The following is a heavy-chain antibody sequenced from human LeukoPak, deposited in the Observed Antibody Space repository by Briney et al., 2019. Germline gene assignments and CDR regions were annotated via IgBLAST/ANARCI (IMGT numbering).Heavy chain of an antibody. CDR3: ARDRDGYYDSSGPHRGDWFDP. Sequence: SETLSLTCAVYGGSFSGYYWSWIRQPPGKGLEWIGEINHSGSTNYNPSLKSRVTISVDTSKNQFSLKLSSVTAADTAVYYCARDRDGYYDSSGPHRGDWFDPWGQGTLVTVSS. CDR1: GGSFSGYY. J-gene: IGHJ5*02. CDR2: INHSGST. D-gene: IGHD3-22*01. V-gene: IGHV4-34*01.